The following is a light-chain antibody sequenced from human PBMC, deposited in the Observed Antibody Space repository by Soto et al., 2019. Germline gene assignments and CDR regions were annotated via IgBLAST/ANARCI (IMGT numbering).Light chain of an antibody. V-gene: IGLV4-69*01. J-gene: IGLJ2*01. Sequence: QAVVTQSPSASASLGASVKLTCTLSSGHSSYAIAWHQQQPEKGPRYLMKLNSDGSHSKGDGIPDRFSGSSSGAERYLTISSLQSEDGADYCCQTWGTGVVFGGGTKLTVL. CDR1: SGHSSYA. CDR3: QTWGTGVV. CDR2: LNSDGSH.